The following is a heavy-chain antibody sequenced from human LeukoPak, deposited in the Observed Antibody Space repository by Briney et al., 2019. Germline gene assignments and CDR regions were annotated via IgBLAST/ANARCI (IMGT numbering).Heavy chain of an antibody. CDR3: ARNGRVRRVVKDLFEY. CDR1: GYTFTGYY. CDR2: INPNSGGT. D-gene: IGHD3-10*01. J-gene: IGHJ4*02. V-gene: IGHV1-2*02. Sequence: ASVKVSCKASGYTFTGYYMHWVRQAPGQGLEWMGWINPNSGGTNYAQKFQGRVTMTRDTSISTAYMDLRNLRTDDTAMYYCARNGRVRRVVKDLFEYWGQGTLVAVSS.